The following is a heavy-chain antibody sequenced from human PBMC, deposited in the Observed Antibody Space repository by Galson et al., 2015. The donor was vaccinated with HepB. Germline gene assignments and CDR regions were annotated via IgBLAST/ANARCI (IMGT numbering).Heavy chain of an antibody. J-gene: IGHJ3*02. V-gene: IGHV1-18*01. CDR3: ARDLPYYYDSSGYYSGIDAFDI. D-gene: IGHD3-22*01. CDR2: ISAYNANT. CDR1: GYTFTNYG. Sequence: SCKASGYTFTNYGIAWVRQAPGQGLEWMGWISAYNANTKSSQKLQGRVTMTTVTSTSTAYMELRSLRSDDTAVYYCARDLPYYYDSSGYYSGIDAFDIWGQGTLVTVSS.